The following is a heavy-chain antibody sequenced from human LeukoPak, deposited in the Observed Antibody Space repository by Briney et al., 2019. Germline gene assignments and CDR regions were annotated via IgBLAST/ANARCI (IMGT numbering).Heavy chain of an antibody. J-gene: IGHJ4*02. CDR2: IVVGSSNT. CDR3: ARPIAARYRYYFDY. CDR1: GFTFTSSA. Sequence: SVKVSCKASGFTFTSSAMQWVRQARGQRLEWIGWIVVGSSNTNYAQKFQERVTITWDMSTSTAYMELSRLRSDDTAVYYCARPIAARYRYYFDYWGQGTLVTVSS. V-gene: IGHV1-58*02. D-gene: IGHD6-6*01.